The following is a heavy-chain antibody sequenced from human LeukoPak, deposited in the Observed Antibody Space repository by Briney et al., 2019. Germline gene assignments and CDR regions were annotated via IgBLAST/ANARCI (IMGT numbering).Heavy chain of an antibody. V-gene: IGHV7-4-1*02. J-gene: IGHJ6*03. CDR2: INTNTGNP. CDR3: ARSPYYYDSSGYYPKLYYYYYYYMDV. D-gene: IGHD3-22*01. Sequence: ASVKVSCKASGYTFTSYAMNWVRQAPGQGLEWMGWINTNTGNPTYAQGFTGRFVFSLDTSVSTAYLQISSLKAEDTAVYYCARSPYYYDSSGYYPKLYYYYYYYMDVWGKGTRSPSP. CDR1: GYTFTSYA.